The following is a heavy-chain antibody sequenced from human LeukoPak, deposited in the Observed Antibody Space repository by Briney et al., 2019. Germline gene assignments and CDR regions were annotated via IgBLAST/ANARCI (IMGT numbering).Heavy chain of an antibody. V-gene: IGHV3-74*01. J-gene: IGHJ4*02. D-gene: IGHD5-18*01. CDR1: GFTFSSYW. Sequence: PGGSLRLSCAASGFTFSSYWMHWVRQAPGKGLVWVSRINSDGSDTRYADSVRGRFTISRDNAKNTLYLQMNSLRAEDTAVYYCARDGGPRGYSYGGFDYWGQGTLVTVSS. CDR3: ARDGGPRGYSYGGFDY. CDR2: INSDGSDT.